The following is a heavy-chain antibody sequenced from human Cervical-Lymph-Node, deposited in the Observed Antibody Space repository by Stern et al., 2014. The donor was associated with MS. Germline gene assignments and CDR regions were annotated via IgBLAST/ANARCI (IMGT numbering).Heavy chain of an antibody. V-gene: IGHV1-18*01. CDR3: ARKPTNYVWGSYRYTLDY. CDR1: GYTFTSYG. CDR2: ISAYNGNT. J-gene: IGHJ4*02. D-gene: IGHD3-16*02. Sequence: QVQLGQSGAEVKKPGASVKVSCKASGYTFTSYGISWVRQAPGQGLEWMGWISAYNGNTNYAQKLQGRVTMTTDTSTSTAYMELRSLRSDDTAVYYCARKPTNYVWGSYRYTLDYWGQGTLVTVSS.